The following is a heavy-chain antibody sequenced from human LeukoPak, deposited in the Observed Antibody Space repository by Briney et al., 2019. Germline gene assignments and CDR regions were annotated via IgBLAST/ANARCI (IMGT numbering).Heavy chain of an antibody. CDR1: GFTLNSYS. J-gene: IGHJ4*02. V-gene: IGHV3-21*01. CDR3: ARGGVGKQLWLLVY. Sequence: PGRSLRLSCVASGFTLNSYSLHWVRQAPGKGLEWVSSISSSSSYIYYAASEKGRSTISRENGKNSLYLKMNSQRAEHKAVFYCARGGVGKQLWLLVYWGQGTLVTVSS. D-gene: IGHD5-18*01. CDR2: ISSSSSYI.